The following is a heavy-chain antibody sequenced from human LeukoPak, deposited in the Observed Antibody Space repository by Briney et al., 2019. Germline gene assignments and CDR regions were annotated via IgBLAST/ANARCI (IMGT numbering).Heavy chain of an antibody. J-gene: IGHJ6*04. Sequence: LPGGSLRLSCAASGFTFSSYAMHWVRQTPGKGLEWVAVISYDGSNKYYADSVKGRFTISRDNSKNTLYLQMNSLRAEDTAVYYCARDLRDDYYYYYYGMGVWGKGTTVTVSS. CDR3: ARDLRDDYYYYYYGMGV. D-gene: IGHD3-16*01. V-gene: IGHV3-30*04. CDR1: GFTFSSYA. CDR2: ISYDGSNK.